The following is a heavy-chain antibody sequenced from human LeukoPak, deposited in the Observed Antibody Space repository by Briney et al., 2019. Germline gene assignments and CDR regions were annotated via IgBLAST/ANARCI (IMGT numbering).Heavy chain of an antibody. D-gene: IGHD5-24*01. CDR3: VKDDGWVQYAN. V-gene: IGHV3-23*01. CDR1: GFTFSNFG. CDR2: ISGSGGST. J-gene: IGHJ4*02. Sequence: GGSLRLSCAASGFTFSNFGMSWVRQAPGKGLEWVSVISGSGGSTYYADSVKGRFTISRDNSKNTVYLQMNSLSAEDAAVYYCVKDDGWVQYANWGQGTLVTVSS.